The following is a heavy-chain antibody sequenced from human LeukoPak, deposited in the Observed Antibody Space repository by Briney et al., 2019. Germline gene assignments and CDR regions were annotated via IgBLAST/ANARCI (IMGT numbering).Heavy chain of an antibody. V-gene: IGHV3-23*01. J-gene: IGHJ4*02. CDR3: ARNDGSGSYYLTDY. D-gene: IGHD3-10*01. CDR1: GFTFSSYG. Sequence: GGSLRLSCAASGFTFSSYGMSWVRQAPGKGLEWVSAITGGGGTTSYADSVKGRFTISRDNSKNTLYLQMNSLRAEDTAICYCARNDGSGSYYLTDYWGQGTLVTVSS. CDR2: ITGGGGTT.